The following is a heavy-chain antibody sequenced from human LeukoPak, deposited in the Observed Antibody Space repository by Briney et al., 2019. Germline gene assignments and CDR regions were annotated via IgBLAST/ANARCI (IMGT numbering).Heavy chain of an antibody. D-gene: IGHD5-18*01. J-gene: IGHJ4*02. CDR2: LNPDSGAT. CDR3: VRSVRYTDGFYYFDS. CDR1: GYTFTDYY. V-gene: IGHV1-2*02. Sequence: GSVKLSCKASGYTFTDYYMHWVRQAPGQRLEWMGWLNPDSGATNYAQKIQGRVTMTRNTSITTFYMELSGLRSDDTAVFYRVRSVRYTDGFYYFDSWGQGTLVTVSS.